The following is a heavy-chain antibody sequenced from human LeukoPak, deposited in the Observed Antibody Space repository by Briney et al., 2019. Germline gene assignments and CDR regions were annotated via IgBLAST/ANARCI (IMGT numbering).Heavy chain of an antibody. V-gene: IGHV4-39*07. CDR2: IYYSGST. CDR1: GGSISSSSYY. CDR3: ARETQKSYYFDY. Sequence: SETLSLTCTVSGGSISSSSYYWGWIRQPPGKGLEWIGSIYYSGSTYYNPSLKSRVTISVDTSKNQLSLKLSSVTAADTAVYYCARETQKSYYFDYWGQGTLVNVSS. J-gene: IGHJ4*02.